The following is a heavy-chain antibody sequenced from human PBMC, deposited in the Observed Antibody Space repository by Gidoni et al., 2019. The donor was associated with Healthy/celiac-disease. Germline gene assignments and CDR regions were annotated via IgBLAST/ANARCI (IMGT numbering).Heavy chain of an antibody. V-gene: IGHV3-30*18. D-gene: IGHD6-6*01. CDR3: AKDQGSSSSYYYYYMDV. CDR2: ISYDGSNN. CDR1: GFTFSSYG. J-gene: IGHJ6*03. Sequence: QVQLVESGGGVVQPGRSLRLSCAASGFTFSSYGMHWVRQAPGKGLEWVAVISYDGSNNYYADSVKGRFTISRDNSKNTLYLQMNSLRAEDTAVYYCAKDQGSSSSYYYYYMDVWGKGTTVTVSS.